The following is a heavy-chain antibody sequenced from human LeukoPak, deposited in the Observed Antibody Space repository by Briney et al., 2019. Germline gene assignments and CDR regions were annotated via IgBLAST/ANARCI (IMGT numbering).Heavy chain of an antibody. V-gene: IGHV4-34*01. CDR1: GGSFSGYY. Sequence: SETLSLTCAVYGGSFSGYYWNWIRQSPGKGLEWIGSIYYSGSTYYTPSLKSRVTISVDTSKNQFSLRLSSVIAADTGVYYCARHARELAAIAFGDYWGQGTLVTVSS. CDR2: IYYSGST. J-gene: IGHJ4*02. D-gene: IGHD1-26*01. CDR3: ARHARELAAIAFGDY.